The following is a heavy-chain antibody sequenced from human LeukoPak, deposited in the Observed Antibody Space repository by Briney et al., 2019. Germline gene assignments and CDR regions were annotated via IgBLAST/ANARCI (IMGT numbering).Heavy chain of an antibody. CDR1: GYTFTSYD. J-gene: IGHJ4*02. CDR2: MNPNSGNT. Sequence: ASVKVSCKASGYTFTSYDINWVRQATGQGLEWMGWMNPNSGNTGYAQKFQGRVTMTRNTSITTAYMELSSLRSEDTAVYYCARGKRTSFGLGSSYYFDYWGQGTLVTVSS. D-gene: IGHD3/OR15-3a*01. V-gene: IGHV1-8*01. CDR3: ARGKRTSFGLGSSYYFDY.